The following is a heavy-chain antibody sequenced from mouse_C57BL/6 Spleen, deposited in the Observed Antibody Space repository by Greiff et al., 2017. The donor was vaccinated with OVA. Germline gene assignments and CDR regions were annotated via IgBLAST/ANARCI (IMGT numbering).Heavy chain of an antibody. D-gene: IGHD1-1*01. V-gene: IGHV1-67*01. J-gene: IGHJ1*03. CDR1: GYTFTDYS. CDR2: ISTYYGDA. Sequence: QVQLQQSGPELVRPGVSVKISCKGSGYTFTDYSMHWVKQSHAKSLEWIGVISTYYGDASYNQKFKDKATMTVDKSYSTAYMELARLTSEDAAVYYCARSPHYYGSSYWYFDVWGTGTTVTVSS. CDR3: ARSPHYYGSSYWYFDV.